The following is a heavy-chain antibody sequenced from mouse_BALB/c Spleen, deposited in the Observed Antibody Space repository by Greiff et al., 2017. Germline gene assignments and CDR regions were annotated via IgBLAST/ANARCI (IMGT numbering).Heavy chain of an antibody. V-gene: IGHV5-9-4*01. Sequence: DVHLVESGGGLVKPGGSLKLSCAASGFTFSSYAMSWVRQSPEKRLEWVAEISSGGSYTYYPDTVTGRFTISRDNAKDTLYLEMSSLRSEDTAMYYCARATAHAMDYWGQGTSVTVSS. CDR2: ISSGGSYT. D-gene: IGHD1-2*01. CDR3: ARATAHAMDY. J-gene: IGHJ4*01. CDR1: GFTFSSYA.